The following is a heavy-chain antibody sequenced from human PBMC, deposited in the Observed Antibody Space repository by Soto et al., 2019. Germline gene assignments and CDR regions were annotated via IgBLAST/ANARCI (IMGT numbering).Heavy chain of an antibody. CDR1: GGSFSGYY. Sequence: SETLSLTCAVYGGSFSGYYWSWIRQPPGKGLEWIGEINHSGSTNYNPSLKSRVTISVDTSKNQFSLKLSSVTAADTAVYYCARGRIVVVPTAIKNWFDPWGQGTLVT. V-gene: IGHV4-34*01. D-gene: IGHD2-2*01. CDR3: ARGRIVVVPTAIKNWFDP. CDR2: INHSGST. J-gene: IGHJ5*02.